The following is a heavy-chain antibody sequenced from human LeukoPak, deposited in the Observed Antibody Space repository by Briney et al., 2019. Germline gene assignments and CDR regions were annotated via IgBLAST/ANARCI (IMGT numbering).Heavy chain of an antibody. D-gene: IGHD3-3*01. Sequence: GGSLRLSCAASGFTFSSYWMHWVRQEPGKGLVWVSRINGGGYTTTYADSVKGRFTISRDNAKNTLFLQMNSLRAEDTAVYYCARECITIFGVPCLDAFGIWGQGTVVTVSS. V-gene: IGHV3-74*01. CDR3: ARECITIFGVPCLDAFGI. CDR2: INGGGYTT. J-gene: IGHJ3*02. CDR1: GFTFSSYW.